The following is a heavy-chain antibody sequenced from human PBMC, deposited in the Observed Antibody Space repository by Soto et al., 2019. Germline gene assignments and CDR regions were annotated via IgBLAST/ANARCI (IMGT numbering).Heavy chain of an antibody. J-gene: IGHJ4*02. Sequence: QVQLVESGGGVVQPGRSLRLSCAASGFTFRSYAMHWVRQAPGKGLEWVAIISYDGSNKYYADSVKGRFTISRDNSKNTLYLQMTTLRAEDTAVYYCAKNVYRDYFDYWGQGPLVTVSS. V-gene: IGHV3-30*18. CDR3: AKNVYRDYFDY. CDR2: ISYDGSNK. CDR1: GFTFRSYA. D-gene: IGHD2-15*01.